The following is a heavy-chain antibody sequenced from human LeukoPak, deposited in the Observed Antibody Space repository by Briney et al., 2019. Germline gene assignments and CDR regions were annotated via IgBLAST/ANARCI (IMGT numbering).Heavy chain of an antibody. CDR2: VGHSGSA. CDR3: ARRKNTAIAMVRGVRGGLNWFDP. Sequence: SETLSLTCAVSGGSFSAYFWRWIRQPPGKGLEWIGDVGHSGSADYNPSLKSRVTISVDTSKNQLSLKLSSVTAADTAVYYCARRKNTAIAMVRGVRGGLNWFDPWGQGTLVTVSS. V-gene: IGHV4-34*01. D-gene: IGHD3-10*01. CDR1: GGSFSAYF. J-gene: IGHJ5*02.